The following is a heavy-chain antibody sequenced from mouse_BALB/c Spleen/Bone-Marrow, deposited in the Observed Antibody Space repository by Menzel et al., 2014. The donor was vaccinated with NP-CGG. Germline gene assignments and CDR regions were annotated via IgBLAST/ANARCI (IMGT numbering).Heavy chain of an antibody. CDR1: GYSFTSYW. V-gene: IGHV1-61*01. Sequence: QVQLQQSGAELVRPGASVKLSCKASGYSFTSYWMNWVKQRPGQGLEWIGMIHPSDSETRLNQKFKDKATLTVDKSSSTACMQLSSPTSEDSAVYYWPRFPVYGNSVSWFAYWGQGTLVTSAA. D-gene: IGHD2-1*01. CDR3: PRFPVYGNSVSWFAY. J-gene: IGHJ3*01. CDR2: IHPSDSET.